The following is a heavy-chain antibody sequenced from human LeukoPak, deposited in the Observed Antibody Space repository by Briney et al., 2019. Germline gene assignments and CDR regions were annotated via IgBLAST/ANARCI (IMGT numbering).Heavy chain of an antibody. CDR3: AKYLYGDYVGTASFGY. V-gene: IGHV3-23*01. CDR1: GFTFVTFI. D-gene: IGHD4-17*01. Sequence: GGSLRLSCATSGFTFVTFIMSWVRQTPGKGLEWVSAISGSGGSTYYADSVKGRFTISRDNSKNTLSLQMNSLRAEDTAVYYCAKYLYGDYVGTASFGYWGQGTLVTVSS. CDR2: ISGSGGST. J-gene: IGHJ4*02.